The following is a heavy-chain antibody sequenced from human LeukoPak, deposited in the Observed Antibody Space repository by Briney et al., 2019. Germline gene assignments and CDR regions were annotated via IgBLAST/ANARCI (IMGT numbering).Heavy chain of an antibody. CDR3: AKDRYSGSFNWFDP. D-gene: IGHD1-26*01. CDR1: GFTFSSYS. CDR2: ISSSSSYI. Sequence: GGSLRLSGAASGFTFSSYSMNWVRQAPGKGLEWVSSISSSSSYIYYADSVKGRFTISRDNAKNSLYLQMNSLRAEDTAVYYCAKDRYSGSFNWFDPWGQGTLVTVSS. V-gene: IGHV3-21*04. J-gene: IGHJ5*02.